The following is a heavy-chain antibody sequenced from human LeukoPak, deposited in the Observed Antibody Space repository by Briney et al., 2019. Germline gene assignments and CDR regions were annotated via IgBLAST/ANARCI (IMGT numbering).Heavy chain of an antibody. V-gene: IGHV3-7*01. D-gene: IGHD2-2*01. J-gene: IGHJ3*02. CDR1: GFTLSSYW. Sequence: GGSLRLSCAACGFTLSSYWMSWVRQAPGKGLEWVANIKQDGSEKYYVDSVKGRFTISRDNSKNTLYLQMNSLRAEDTAVYYCAKDGSYAYHYAFDIWGQGTMVTVSS. CDR3: AKDGSYAYHYAFDI. CDR2: IKQDGSEK.